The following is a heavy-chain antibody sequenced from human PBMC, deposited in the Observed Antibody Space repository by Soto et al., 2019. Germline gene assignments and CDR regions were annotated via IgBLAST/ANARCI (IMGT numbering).Heavy chain of an antibody. Sequence: SETLSLTCTVSGGSINSGGYSWTWIRQPPGKGLEWIGFIYHTGTTNYNPSLKSRVTISVDRSKNQFSLKLNSVTAADMAVYYCARRYGGNFDYWGQGTLVTVSS. J-gene: IGHJ4*02. CDR2: IYHTGTT. CDR3: ARRYGGNFDY. CDR1: GGSINSGGYS. D-gene: IGHD1-26*01. V-gene: IGHV4-30-2*02.